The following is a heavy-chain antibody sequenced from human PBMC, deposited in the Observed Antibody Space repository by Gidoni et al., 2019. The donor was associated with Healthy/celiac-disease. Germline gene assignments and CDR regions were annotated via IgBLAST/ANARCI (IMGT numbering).Heavy chain of an antibody. V-gene: IGHV3-73*02. J-gene: IGHJ4*02. CDR3: TRRPELWFGESSDQFDY. CDR2: IRSKANGYAT. CDR1: GFTFSGYA. D-gene: IGHD3-10*01. Sequence: EVQLVESGGGLVQPGGSLKLSCAASGFTFSGYAMHWVRQASGKGLGWVGRIRSKANGYATAYAASVKGRFTISRDDSKNTAYLQMNSLKTEDTAVYYCTRRPELWFGESSDQFDYWGQGTLVTVSS.